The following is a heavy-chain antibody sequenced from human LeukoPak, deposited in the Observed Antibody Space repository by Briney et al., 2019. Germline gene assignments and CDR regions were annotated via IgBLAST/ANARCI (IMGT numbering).Heavy chain of an antibody. Sequence: GRSLRLSCAASGFTFSSYAIHWVRQAPGKGLEWVAVISYDGSNKYYADSVKGRFTISRDNSKNTLYLQMNSLRAEDTAVYYCARDYDSSGFYFDYWGQGTLVTVSS. J-gene: IGHJ4*02. CDR3: ARDYDSSGFYFDY. V-gene: IGHV3-30-3*01. CDR1: GFTFSSYA. D-gene: IGHD3-22*01. CDR2: ISYDGSNK.